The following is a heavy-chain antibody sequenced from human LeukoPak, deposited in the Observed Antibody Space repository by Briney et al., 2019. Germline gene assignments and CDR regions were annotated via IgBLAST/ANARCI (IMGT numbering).Heavy chain of an antibody. D-gene: IGHD5-18*01. Sequence: APVKVSCKASVYTFTDYEINWVRQASGQGLEWMGWTNPSSRDRAYAPKFEGRVTMTTDTSTSTAYMELRSLTSEDTAVYYCARNPSRSDTYFDLWGQGTLVTVSS. V-gene: IGHV1-8*01. CDR3: ARNPSRSDTYFDL. CDR1: VYTFTDYE. J-gene: IGHJ4*02. CDR2: TNPSSRDR.